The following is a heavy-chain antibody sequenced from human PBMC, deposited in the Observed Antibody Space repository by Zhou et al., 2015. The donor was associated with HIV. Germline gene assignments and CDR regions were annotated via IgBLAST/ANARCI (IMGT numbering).Heavy chain of an antibody. CDR2: INPSGDST. V-gene: IGHV1-46*01. CDR3: ARVPEIVVVTANYYGMDV. D-gene: IGHD2-21*02. J-gene: IGHJ6*02. Sequence: QVQLVQSGAEVKKPGASVKVSCKASGYTFSSYYMHWVRQAPGQGLEWMGIINPSGDSTTYAQKFQGRVTMTRDTSTSTVYMDLSSLISEDTAVYYCARVPEIVVVTANYYGMDVWGQGTTVTVSS. CDR1: GYTFSSYY.